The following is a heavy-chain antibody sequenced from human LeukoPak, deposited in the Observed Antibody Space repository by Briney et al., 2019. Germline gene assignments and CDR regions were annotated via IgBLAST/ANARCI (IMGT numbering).Heavy chain of an antibody. Sequence: ASVKVSCKTSGYPFTTYEINWVRQAAGQRLEWMGWVHPNTGNTAYVQKFQGRVTMTRDTSISTAYMELSSLTSNDTAVYFCARGPRNDPWGQGTLVTVSS. CDR3: ARGPRNDP. J-gene: IGHJ5*02. D-gene: IGHD1-14*01. V-gene: IGHV1-8*01. CDR2: VHPNTGNT. CDR1: GYPFTTYE.